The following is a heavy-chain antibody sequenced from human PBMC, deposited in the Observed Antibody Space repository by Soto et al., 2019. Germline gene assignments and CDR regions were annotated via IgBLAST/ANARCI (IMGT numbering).Heavy chain of an antibody. Sequence: SETLSLTCAVYGGSFSGYYWCWIRQPPGKGLEWIGEINHSGSTNYNPSLKSRVTISVDTSKNQFSLKLSSVTAADTAVYYCARAPGIQLCLLESYYGMDVWGQGTTVTVSS. V-gene: IGHV4-34*01. CDR2: INHSGST. CDR3: ARAPGIQLCLLESYYGMDV. D-gene: IGHD5-18*01. J-gene: IGHJ6*02. CDR1: GGSFSGYY.